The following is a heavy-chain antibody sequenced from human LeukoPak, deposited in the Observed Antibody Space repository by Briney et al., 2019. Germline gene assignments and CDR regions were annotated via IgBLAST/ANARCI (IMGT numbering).Heavy chain of an antibody. CDR1: GFTFSDYY. CDR2: ISSSGSTI. CDR3: ARALYYDSSGYLYYFDY. J-gene: IGHJ4*02. Sequence: GGSLRLSCAASGFTFSDYYMSWIRQAPGKGLEWVSYISSSGSTIYYADSVKGRFTVSRDNAKNSLYLQMNSLRAEDTAVYYCARALYYDSSGYLYYFDYWGQGNLVTVSS. D-gene: IGHD3-22*01. V-gene: IGHV3-11*01.